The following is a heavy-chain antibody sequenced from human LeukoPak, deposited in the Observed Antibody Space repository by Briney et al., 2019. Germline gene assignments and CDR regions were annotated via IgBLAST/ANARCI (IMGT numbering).Heavy chain of an antibody. Sequence: GGSLRLSCAASGFTFSTYAMSWVRQAPGKGLEWVSTISGSGSGGSTYYADSVKGRFTISRDNSKNTLYLQMNSLRAEDTAVYYCARGPGTKWFDYWGQGTLVTVSS. J-gene: IGHJ4*02. CDR1: GFTFSTYA. V-gene: IGHV3-23*01. D-gene: IGHD2-2*01. CDR3: ARGPGTKWFDY. CDR2: ISGSGSGGST.